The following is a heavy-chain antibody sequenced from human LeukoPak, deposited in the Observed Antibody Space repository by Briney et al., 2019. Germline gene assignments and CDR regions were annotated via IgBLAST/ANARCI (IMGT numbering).Heavy chain of an antibody. D-gene: IGHD3-10*01. Sequence: ASVKVSCKASGGTFSSYAISWVRQAPGQGLEWMGGIIPIFGTANYAQKFQGRVTITTDGSTSTAYMELSSLRSEDTAVYYCARGILRGSYYYYYMDVWGKGTTVTVSS. V-gene: IGHV1-69*05. CDR3: ARGILRGSYYYYYMDV. CDR2: IIPIFGTA. J-gene: IGHJ6*03. CDR1: GGTFSSYA.